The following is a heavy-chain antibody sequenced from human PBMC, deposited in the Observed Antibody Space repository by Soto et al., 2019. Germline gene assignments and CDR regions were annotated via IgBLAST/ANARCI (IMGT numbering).Heavy chain of an antibody. CDR2: MNPNSGNT. D-gene: IGHD3-22*01. CDR1: GYTFTSYD. CDR3: ERGLRAYYNDSSGYRLNAFVI. Sequence: QVQLVQSGAEVKKPGASVKVSCKASGYTFTSYDINWVRQATGQGREWMGWMNPNSGNTGYAQKFQGRVTMTRNIALSTAYMEQRSLESEDTAVYHGERGLRAYYNDSSGYRLNAFVIWGEGIMVTASS. J-gene: IGHJ3*02. V-gene: IGHV1-8*01.